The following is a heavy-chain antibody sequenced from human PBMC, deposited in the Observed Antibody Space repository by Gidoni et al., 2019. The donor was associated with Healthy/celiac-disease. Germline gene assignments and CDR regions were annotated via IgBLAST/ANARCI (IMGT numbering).Heavy chain of an antibody. CDR3: ARGPQVFGVVINYFDY. CDR1: GGSFSGYY. CDR2: INHSGST. J-gene: IGHJ4*02. D-gene: IGHD3-3*01. Sequence: QVQLQQWGAGLLKPSETLSLTCAVYGGSFSGYYWSWIRQPPGKGLEWIGEINHSGSTNYNPSLKSLVTISVDTSKNQFSLKLSSVTAADTAVYYCARGPQVFGVVINYFDYWGQGTLVTVSS. V-gene: IGHV4-34*01.